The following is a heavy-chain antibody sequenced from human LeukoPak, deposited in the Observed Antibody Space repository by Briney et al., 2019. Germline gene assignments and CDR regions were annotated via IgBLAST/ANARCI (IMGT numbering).Heavy chain of an antibody. D-gene: IGHD3-22*01. J-gene: IGHJ4*02. Sequence: PGGSLRLSCAASGFTFSSYAMSWVRQAPGKGLEWVSAISGSGGSTYYADSVKGRFTISRDNSKNTLYLQMNSLGAEDTAVYLCAKRGVVIRVILVGFHKEAYYFDSSGQGALVTVSS. CDR3: AKRGVVIRVILVGFHKEAYYFDS. CDR2: ISGSGGST. CDR1: GFTFSSYA. V-gene: IGHV3-23*01.